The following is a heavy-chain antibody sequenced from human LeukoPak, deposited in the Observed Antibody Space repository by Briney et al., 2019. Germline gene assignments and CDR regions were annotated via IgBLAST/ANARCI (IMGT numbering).Heavy chain of an antibody. CDR3: ARSRPVVVAAYFDY. V-gene: IGHV3-30*04. CDR2: ISYDGSNK. J-gene: IGHJ4*02. D-gene: IGHD2-15*01. Sequence: GRSLRLSCAASGFTLSSYAMHWVRQAPGKGLEWVAVISYDGSNKYYADSVKGRFTISRDNSKNTLYLQMNSLRAEDTAVYYCARSRPVVVAAYFDYWGQGTLVTVSS. CDR1: GFTLSSYA.